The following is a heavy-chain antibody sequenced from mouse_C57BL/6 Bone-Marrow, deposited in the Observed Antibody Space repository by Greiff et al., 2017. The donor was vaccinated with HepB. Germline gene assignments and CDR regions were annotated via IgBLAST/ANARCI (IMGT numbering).Heavy chain of an antibody. Sequence: QVQLKESGPGLVQPSQSLSITCTVSGFSLTSYGVHWVRQSPGKGLAWLGVIWSGGSTDYNAAFISRLSISKDNSKSQVFFKMNSLQADDTAIYYCARATTTWVDAMDYWGQGTSVTVSS. CDR1: GFSLTSYG. D-gene: IGHD6-1*01. V-gene: IGHV2-2*01. J-gene: IGHJ4*01. CDR2: IWSGGST. CDR3: ARATTTWVDAMDY.